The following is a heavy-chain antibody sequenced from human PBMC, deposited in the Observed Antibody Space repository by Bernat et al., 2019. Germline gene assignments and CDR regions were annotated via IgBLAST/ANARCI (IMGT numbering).Heavy chain of an antibody. V-gene: IGHV3-30-3*01. J-gene: IGHJ4*02. CDR3: ARTAKSSSWYVLDY. CDR1: GFTFSSYA. Sequence: VQLLESGGGLVQPGGSLRLSCAASGFTFSSYAMHWVRQAPGKGLEWVAVISYDGSNKYYADSVKGRFTISRDNSKNTLYLQMNSLRAEDTAVYYCARTAKSSSWYVLDYWGQGTLVTVSS. D-gene: IGHD6-13*01. CDR2: ISYDGSNK.